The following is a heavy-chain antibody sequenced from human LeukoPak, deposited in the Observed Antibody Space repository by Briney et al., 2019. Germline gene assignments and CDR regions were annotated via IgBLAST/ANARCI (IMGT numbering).Heavy chain of an antibody. CDR3: ARDYFNEYAGYFDY. V-gene: IGHV1-2*06. J-gene: IGHJ4*02. CDR1: GYTLTNYN. Sequence: ASVKVSCKAYGYTLTNYNMHWLRQAPGQGLEWMGLINPNSGSTTYAQKFQGRVTMTRDTSISTAYMELSRLRSDDTAVYYCARDYFNEYAGYFDYWGQGTLVTVSS. CDR2: INPNSGST. D-gene: IGHD2/OR15-2a*01.